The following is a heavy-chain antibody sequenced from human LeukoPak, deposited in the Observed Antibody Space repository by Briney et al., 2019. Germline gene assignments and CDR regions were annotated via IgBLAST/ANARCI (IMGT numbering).Heavy chain of an antibody. D-gene: IGHD3-22*01. CDR2: ISPSESTI. Sequence: GRSLRLSCTASGFTFSSYGMHWVRQAPGKGLEWVSYISPSESTIHYADSVKGRFSISRDNAKNSLYLQMNSLRAEDTAVYYCARGVYDSSGYDYYRPAFDIWGQGTLVTVSS. V-gene: IGHV3-48*03. J-gene: IGHJ4*02. CDR3: ARGVYDSSGYDYYRPAFDI. CDR1: GFTFSSYG.